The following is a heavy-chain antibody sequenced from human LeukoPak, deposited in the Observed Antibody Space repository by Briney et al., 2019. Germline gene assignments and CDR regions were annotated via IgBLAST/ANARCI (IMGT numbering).Heavy chain of an antibody. CDR3: ARVGYDYGDYHFDY. Sequence: ASVKVSCKASGFTFTSSAVQWVRQAPGQGLEWMGRINPNSGGTNYAQKFQGRVTMTRDTSISTAYMELSRLRSDDTAVYYCARVGYDYGDYHFDYWGQGTLVTVSS. CDR1: GFTFTSSA. V-gene: IGHV1-2*06. CDR2: INPNSGGT. D-gene: IGHD4-17*01. J-gene: IGHJ4*02.